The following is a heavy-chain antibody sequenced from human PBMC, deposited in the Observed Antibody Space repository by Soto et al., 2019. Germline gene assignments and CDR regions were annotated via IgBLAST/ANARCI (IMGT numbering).Heavy chain of an antibody. CDR3: ARRAYSSSWYMAFDI. D-gene: IGHD6-13*01. V-gene: IGHV5-51*01. CDR1: GYSFTSYW. J-gene: IGHJ3*02. Sequence: GESLKISCKGSGYSFTSYWIGWVRQMPGKGLEWMGIIYPGDADTRYSPSFQGQVTISADKSISTAYLQWSSLKASDTAMYYCARRAYSSSWYMAFDIWGQGTMVTVSS. CDR2: IYPGDADT.